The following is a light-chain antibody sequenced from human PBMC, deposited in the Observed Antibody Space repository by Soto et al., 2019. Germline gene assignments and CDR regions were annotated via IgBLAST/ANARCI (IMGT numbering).Light chain of an antibody. CDR1: STDVGGYNY. J-gene: IGLJ3*02. CDR2: DVT. CDR3: CSYAGSYIWV. V-gene: IGLV2-11*01. Sequence: QSALTQPRSVSGSPGQSVTISCTGTSTDVGGYNYVSWYQQHPDKAPKLMIYDVTKRPSGVPDRFSGSKSGNTASLTISGLQAEDEADYYCCSYAGSYIWVFGGGTKVTVL.